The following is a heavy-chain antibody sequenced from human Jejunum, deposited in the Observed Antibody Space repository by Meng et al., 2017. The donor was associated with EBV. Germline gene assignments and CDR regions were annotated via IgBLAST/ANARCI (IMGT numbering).Heavy chain of an antibody. J-gene: IGHJ4*02. CDR3: SKGRHSTGYSAMDD. V-gene: IGHV3-23*01. CDR2: IVTGGGT. D-gene: IGHD3-22*01. Sequence: EVQLLESXXGLVQXGGSLILSCAASGFTFSSYAMNWVRQAPGKGLEWVSGIVTGGGTYYTDSVQGRFTMSRDDSKNTVFLQMNSLRVDDTALYYCSKGRHSTGYSAMDDWGQGTLVTVSS. CDR1: GFTFSSYA.